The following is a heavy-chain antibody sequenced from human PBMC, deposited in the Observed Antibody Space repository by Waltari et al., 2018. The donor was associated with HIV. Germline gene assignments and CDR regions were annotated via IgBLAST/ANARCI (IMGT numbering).Heavy chain of an antibody. CDR2: IYYSGST. CDR1: GGSITSDNW. D-gene: IGHD1-1*01. Sequence: QVQLQESGPGLVKPSGTLSLTCTVSGGSITSDNWWGWIRQPPGKGLEWVGYIYYSGSTYYNPSPKIRVTMSVDTSKNQFSLKLNSVTALDTAVYYCAKIRGNWNERPGFDPWGQGTLVTVSS. V-gene: IGHV4-28*01. CDR3: AKIRGNWNERPGFDP. J-gene: IGHJ5*02.